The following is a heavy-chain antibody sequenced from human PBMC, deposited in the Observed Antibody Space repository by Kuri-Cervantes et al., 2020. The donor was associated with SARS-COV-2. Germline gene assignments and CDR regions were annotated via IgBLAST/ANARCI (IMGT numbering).Heavy chain of an antibody. CDR1: GYSFTSYW. J-gene: IGHJ5*02. D-gene: IGHD4-17*01. CDR3: ARLPDYGDYWFDP. V-gene: IGHV5-51*01. Sequence: KVSCKGSGYSFTSYWISWVRQMPGKGLEWMGIIYSGDSDTRYSPSFQGQVTISADKSISTAYLQWSSLKASDTAMYYCARLPDYGDYWFDPWGQGTLVTVSS. CDR2: IYSGDSDT.